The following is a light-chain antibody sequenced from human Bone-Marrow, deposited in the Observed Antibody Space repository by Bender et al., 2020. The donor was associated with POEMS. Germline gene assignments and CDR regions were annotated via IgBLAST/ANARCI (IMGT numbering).Light chain of an antibody. CDR3: LSAENDVTPNWV. V-gene: IGLV3-25*02. J-gene: IGLJ3*02. CDR1: ALPKQY. Sequence: SYEVTQPPSVSVSPGQTARITCSGDALPKQYAHWYQQKPGQAPVLVIYKDNERPSGIPERFSGSSSGTTVTLTITGVQAEDEADYYCLSAENDVTPNWVFGGGTKLTVL. CDR2: KDN.